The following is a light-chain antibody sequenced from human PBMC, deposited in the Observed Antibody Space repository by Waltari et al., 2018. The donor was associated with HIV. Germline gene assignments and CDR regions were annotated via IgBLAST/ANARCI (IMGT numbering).Light chain of an antibody. CDR1: QSISTY. CDR2: GAS. CDR3: QQSYSAPLT. Sequence: DIQITPSPSSLSASVGGRVPITCRTSQSISTYLIWYQQKLGKAPKLLIYGASSLQTGVPSRFSGSGSGTDFTLTISSLQPEDFATYYCQQSYSAPLTFGPGTKVD. J-gene: IGKJ3*01. V-gene: IGKV1-39*01.